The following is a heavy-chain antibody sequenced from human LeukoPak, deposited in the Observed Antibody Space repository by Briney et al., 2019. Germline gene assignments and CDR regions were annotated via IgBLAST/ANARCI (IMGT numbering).Heavy chain of an antibody. Sequence: TGGSLRLSCAASGFTCSGSAMHWVRQASGKGLEWVGRIRSKAHSYATAYAASVKGRFAISRDDSKNTAYLQMNSLKTEDTAVYYCTSSGDCSSTSCYMNPYYYYYMDVWGKGTTVTVSS. J-gene: IGHJ6*03. CDR3: TSSGDCSSTSCYMNPYYYYYMDV. D-gene: IGHD2-2*02. V-gene: IGHV3-73*01. CDR1: GFTCSGSA. CDR2: IRSKAHSYAT.